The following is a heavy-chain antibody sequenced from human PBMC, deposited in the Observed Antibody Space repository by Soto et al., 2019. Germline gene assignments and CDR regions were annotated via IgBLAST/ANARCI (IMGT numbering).Heavy chain of an antibody. V-gene: IGHV1-18*01. Sequence: GVSVKVSSKACGDTFTSYGISWVRQAPGQGLEWMGWINPFDGSRMFAQSFQGRVTMTRDTSTSTVYMEVSSLRSEDTAVYYCSRVDPGETSPFDHWGQGTPVTVSS. CDR3: SRVDPGETSPFDH. J-gene: IGHJ4*02. D-gene: IGHD3-10*01. CDR2: INPFDGSR. CDR1: GDTFTSYG.